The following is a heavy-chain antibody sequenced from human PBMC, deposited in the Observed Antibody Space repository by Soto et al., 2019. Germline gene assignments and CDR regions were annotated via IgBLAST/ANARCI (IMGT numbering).Heavy chain of an antibody. J-gene: IGHJ4*02. V-gene: IGHV3-11*03. CDR2: ITSSSSYT. CDR3: TGGQDNLAVNFDY. Sequence: LSCAASGSSFRDYYMSWIRQSPGKGLEWLSYITSSSSYTHYADSVKGRFTISRDNAKNSLYLQMNSLRAEDTAVYYCTGGQDNLAVNFDYWGQGTPVTVSS. D-gene: IGHD1-1*01. CDR1: GSSFRDYY.